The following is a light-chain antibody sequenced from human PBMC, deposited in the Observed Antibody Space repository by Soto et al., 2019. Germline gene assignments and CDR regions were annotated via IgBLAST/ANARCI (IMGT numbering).Light chain of an antibody. V-gene: IGLV2-8*01. CDR1: SSDVGGYDY. Sequence: QSALTQPPSASGSPGQQVTFSSPGTSSDVGGYDYVSWYQQHPGKAPKLIIYEVTERPSGVPDRFSGSKSGNTASLTVSGLQSEDEANYYCSSYAGNDRLGVFGGGTKVTVL. J-gene: IGLJ2*01. CDR3: SSYAGNDRLGV. CDR2: EVT.